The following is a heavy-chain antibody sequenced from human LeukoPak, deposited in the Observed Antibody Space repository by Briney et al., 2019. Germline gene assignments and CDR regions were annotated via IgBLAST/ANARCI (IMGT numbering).Heavy chain of an antibody. CDR2: ISVYNGNT. D-gene: IGHD3-9*01. CDR3: ARMILLLGDVLTVPPRGFDY. V-gene: IGHV1-18*01. Sequence: SVTLSCKASGGTFSSYAISWVRLAPGQGLEWLGRISVYNGNTNYAQKLQGRVTMTTDTSTSTAYMELRSLGSDDTAVYYCARMILLLGDVLTVPPRGFDYWGQAALAAVSS. CDR1: GGTFSSYA. J-gene: IGHJ4*02.